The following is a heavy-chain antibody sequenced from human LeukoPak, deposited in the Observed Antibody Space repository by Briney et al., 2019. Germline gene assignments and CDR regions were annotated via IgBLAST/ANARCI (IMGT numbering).Heavy chain of an antibody. V-gene: IGHV3-23*01. CDR1: GFTFSRYA. J-gene: IGHJ4*02. CDR3: ARERYFDY. CDR2: ISGGGRST. Sequence: GGSLRLSCAGFGFTFSRYAMSWVRQAPGKGLEWVSTISGGGRSTDYADSVKGLFTISRDNSKNTLYLQMNSLRAEDTAVYYCARERYFDYWGQGTLVTVSS.